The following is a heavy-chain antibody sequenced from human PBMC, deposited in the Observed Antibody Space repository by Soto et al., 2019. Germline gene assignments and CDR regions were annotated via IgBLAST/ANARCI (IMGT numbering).Heavy chain of an antibody. D-gene: IGHD2-2*01. Sequence: SETLSLTCTVSGGSISSDGYYWSWLRQHPGKGLEWIGYISYSGITYYNSSLKNRLAISVDTSENQFSLRLNSVTAADTAVYYCATGGDCSSTSCYSHGYWGQGTLVTVSS. CDR3: ATGGDCSSTSCYSHGY. CDR1: GGSISSDGYY. V-gene: IGHV4-31*03. J-gene: IGHJ4*02. CDR2: ISYSGIT.